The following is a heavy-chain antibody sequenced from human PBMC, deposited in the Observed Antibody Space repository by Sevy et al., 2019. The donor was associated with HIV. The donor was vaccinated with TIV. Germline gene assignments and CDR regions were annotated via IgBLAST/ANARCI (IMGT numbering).Heavy chain of an antibody. J-gene: IGHJ6*02. Sequence: GGSLRLSCAASGFTFSDHDMDWVRQAPGKGLEWVGRTRNKANSYTTEYAASVKGRFTISRDDSKNSLYLQMNSLKTEDTAVYYCAREGSKWFGELLLNYYYYYGMDVWGQGTTVTVSS. D-gene: IGHD3-10*01. CDR2: TRNKANSYTT. V-gene: IGHV3-72*01. CDR1: GFTFSDHD. CDR3: AREGSKWFGELLLNYYYYYGMDV.